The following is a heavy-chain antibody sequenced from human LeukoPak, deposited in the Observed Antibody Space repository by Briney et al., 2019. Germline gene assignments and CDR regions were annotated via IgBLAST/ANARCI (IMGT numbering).Heavy chain of an antibody. CDR3: ARDRGDNGITMVRGVITDY. J-gene: IGHJ4*02. CDR2: ISAYNGNT. D-gene: IGHD3-10*01. V-gene: IGHV1-18*01. CDR1: GYTFTSYG. Sequence: VASVKVSCKASGYTFTSYGISWVRQAPGQGLEWMRWISAYNGNTNYAQKLQGRVTMTTDTSTSTAYMELRSLRSDDTAVYYCARDRGDNGITMVRGVITDYWGQGTLVTVSS.